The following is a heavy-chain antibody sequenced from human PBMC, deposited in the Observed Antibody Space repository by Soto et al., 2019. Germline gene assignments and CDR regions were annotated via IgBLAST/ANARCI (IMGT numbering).Heavy chain of an antibody. J-gene: IGHJ4*02. D-gene: IGHD6-13*01. V-gene: IGHV3-21*01. CDR1: GFTFSSYS. CDR2: ISSSSSYI. CDR3: ARDPVAAAGRGDY. Sequence: GGSLRLSCAASGFTFSSYSMNWVRQAPGKGLEWVSSISSSSSYIYYADSVKGRFTISRDNAKNSLYLQMNSLRAEDTAVYYCARDPVAAAGRGDYWGQGTLVTVSS.